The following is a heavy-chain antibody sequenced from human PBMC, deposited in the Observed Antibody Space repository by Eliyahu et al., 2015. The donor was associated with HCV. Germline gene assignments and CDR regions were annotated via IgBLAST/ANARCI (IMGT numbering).Heavy chain of an antibody. CDR3: ARSPRSSSWHLGMYYFDY. CDR2: IYYSGST. V-gene: IGHV4-59*01. Sequence: QVQLQESGPGLVKPSETLSLTCTVSGGSISSYYWSWIRQPPGKGLEWIGYIYYSGSTNYNPSLKSRVTISVDTSKNQFSLKLSSVTAADTAVYYCARSPRSSSWHLGMYYFDYWGQGTLVTVSS. J-gene: IGHJ4*02. CDR1: GGSISSYY. D-gene: IGHD6-13*01.